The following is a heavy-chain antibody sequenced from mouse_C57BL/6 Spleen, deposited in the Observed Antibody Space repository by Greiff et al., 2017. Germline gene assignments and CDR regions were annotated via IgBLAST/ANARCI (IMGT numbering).Heavy chain of an antibody. Sequence: VQLQQSGPGLVQPSQSLSITCTASGFSLTSYGVHWVRQSPGKGLEWLGVIWSGGSTDYNAAFISRLSISKDNSKSQVFFKMNSLLADDTAIYYCARRIYYYGSSLHCDLDVWGPGTSVTVSS. CDR2: IWSGGST. D-gene: IGHD1-1*01. V-gene: IGHV2-2*01. CDR1: GFSLTSYG. J-gene: IGHJ4*01. CDR3: ARRIYYYGSSLHCDLDV.